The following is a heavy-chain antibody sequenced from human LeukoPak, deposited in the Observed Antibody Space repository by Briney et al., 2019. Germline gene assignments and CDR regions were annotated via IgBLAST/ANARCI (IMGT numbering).Heavy chain of an antibody. CDR2: IIPIFGTA. D-gene: IGHD2-15*01. V-gene: IGHV1-69*01. J-gene: IGHJ6*03. Sequence: ASVKVSCKASGGTFSSYAISWVRQAPGQGLEWMGGIIPIFGTANYAQKFQGRVTITPDESTSTAYMELSSLRSEDTAVYYCARSPYCSGGSCQSQRYYYYYMDVWGTGTTVTVSS. CDR1: GGTFSSYA. CDR3: ARSPYCSGGSCQSQRYYYYYMDV.